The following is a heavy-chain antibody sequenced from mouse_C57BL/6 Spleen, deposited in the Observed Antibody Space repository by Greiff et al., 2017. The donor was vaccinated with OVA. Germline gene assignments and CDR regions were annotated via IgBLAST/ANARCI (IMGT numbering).Heavy chain of an antibody. CDR3: AITTVVDYYGMDY. CDR2: IYPRSGNT. D-gene: IGHD1-1*01. V-gene: IGHV1-81*01. J-gene: IGHJ4*01. Sequence: QVQLQQSGAELARPGASVKLSCKASGYTFTSYGISWVKQRTGQGLEWIGEIYPRSGNTYYNEKFKGKATLTADKSSSTAYMELRSLTSEDSVVYFCAITTVVDYYGMDYWGQGTSVTVSS. CDR1: GYTFTSYG.